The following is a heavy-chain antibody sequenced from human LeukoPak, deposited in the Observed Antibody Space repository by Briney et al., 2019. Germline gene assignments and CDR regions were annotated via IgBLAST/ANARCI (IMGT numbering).Heavy chain of an antibody. CDR3: ARGYYGSGYD. J-gene: IGHJ4*02. CDR1: GGSIGSGGYY. CDR2: IYYSGST. D-gene: IGHD3-10*01. V-gene: IGHV4-31*03. Sequence: SQTLSLTCTVSGGSIGSGGYYWSWIRQHPGKGLEWIGYIYYSGSTHYNPSLKSRVTISGDTSKNQFSLNLSSVSAADTAVYYCARGYYGSGYDWGQGTLVTVSS.